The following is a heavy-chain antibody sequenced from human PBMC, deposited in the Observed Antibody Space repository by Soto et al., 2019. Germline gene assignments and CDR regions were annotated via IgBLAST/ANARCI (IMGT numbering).Heavy chain of an antibody. J-gene: IGHJ4*02. Sequence: QVQLQESGPGLVKPSQTLSLTCTVSGGSISSGDYYWSWIRQPPGKGLEWIGYIYYSGSTYYNPSLKSRVTIAVDTSKNQFSLKLSSVTAADTAVYYCARWAYCGGDCYSGYYFDYWGQGTLVTVSS. CDR2: IYYSGST. CDR3: ARWAYCGGDCYSGYYFDY. CDR1: GGSISSGDYY. V-gene: IGHV4-30-4*01. D-gene: IGHD2-21*02.